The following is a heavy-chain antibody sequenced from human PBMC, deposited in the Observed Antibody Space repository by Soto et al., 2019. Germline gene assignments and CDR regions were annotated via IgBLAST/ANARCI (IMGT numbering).Heavy chain of an antibody. CDR3: VKDGSSGWPYYYGLDV. V-gene: IGHV3-30*18. Sequence: QVQLVESGGGVVQPGRSLRLSCAASGFTFSSYGVHWVRQAPGKGLEWVAVISYDGSNKYYADSVKGRFTIARDNSKNTLYLQMSSLRGEDTAVYYCVKDGSSGWPYYYGLDVWGQGTSVTVSS. CDR2: ISYDGSNK. D-gene: IGHD6-19*01. CDR1: GFTFSSYG. J-gene: IGHJ6*02.